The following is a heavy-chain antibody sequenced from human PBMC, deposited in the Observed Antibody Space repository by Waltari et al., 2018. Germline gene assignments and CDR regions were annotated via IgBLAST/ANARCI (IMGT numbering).Heavy chain of an antibody. CDR1: GYTFTGYY. D-gene: IGHD6-13*01. CDR2: INVGTQNA. J-gene: IGHJ4*02. CDR3: ARGEPAAGQYLLDS. V-gene: IGHV1-3*01. Sequence: QVHLVQSGAEVKKPGASVKVSCKASGYTFTGYYRQWRRQAPGERPEWRGWINVGTQNARYSQNFQDRITITRETSTTTVYMELNSLRSEDTAVYYCARGEPAAGQYLLDSWGQGSLVTVS.